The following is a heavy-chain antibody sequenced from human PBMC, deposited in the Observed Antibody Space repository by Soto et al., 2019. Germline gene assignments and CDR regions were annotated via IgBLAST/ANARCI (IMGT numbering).Heavy chain of an antibody. V-gene: IGHV1-69*13. CDR2: IIPIFGTA. CDR3: AXQGPPYSGSGYYYEMDV. J-gene: IGHJ6*02. CDR1: RVAFSKCI. D-gene: IGHD5-18*01. Sequence: GASVKVSCKASRVAFSKCIVTWVRQAPGLGLEWVGGIIPIFGTANYAQKFQGRVTITADESTSTSYMEVNNLRSEDSAIYLCAXQGPPYSGSGYYYEMDVWGPGTTVTVSS.